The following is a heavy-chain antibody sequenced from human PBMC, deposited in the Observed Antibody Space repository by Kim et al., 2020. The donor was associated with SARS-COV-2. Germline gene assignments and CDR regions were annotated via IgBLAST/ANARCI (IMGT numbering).Heavy chain of an antibody. J-gene: IGHJ6*02. CDR1: GFTFSSYW. V-gene: IGHV3-74*01. Sequence: GGSLRLSCAASGFTFSSYWMHWVRQAPGKGLVWVSRINSDGSSTSYADSVKGRFTISRDNAKNTLYLQMNSLRAEDTAVYYCARDLGSGSYYYYYYYYGMDVWGQGTTVTVSS. D-gene: IGHD3-10*02. CDR2: INSDGSST. CDR3: ARDLGSGSYYYYYYYYGMDV.